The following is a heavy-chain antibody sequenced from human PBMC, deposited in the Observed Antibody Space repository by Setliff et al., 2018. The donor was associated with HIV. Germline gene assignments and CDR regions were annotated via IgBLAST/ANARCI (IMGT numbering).Heavy chain of an antibody. J-gene: IGHJ4*02. D-gene: IGHD6-13*01. CDR1: GGSITSGGYY. CDR2: IFYSGST. Sequence: SETLSLTCFVSGGSITSGGYYWHWIRQHPGKGLEWIGYIFYSGSTYYNLSLKSRVTISLDTSENQFSLKLSSVTAADTAVYCCARGESGYSSSWYPLPFDYWGQGTQVTVSS. V-gene: IGHV4-31*03. CDR3: ARGESGYSSSWYPLPFDY.